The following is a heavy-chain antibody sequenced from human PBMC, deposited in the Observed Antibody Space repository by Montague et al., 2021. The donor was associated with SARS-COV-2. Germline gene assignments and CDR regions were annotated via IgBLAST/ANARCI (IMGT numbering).Heavy chain of an antibody. CDR3: ARATPGIADPIEY. CDR2: IYYSGKT. J-gene: IGHJ4*02. D-gene: IGHD6-13*01. CDR1: GGSISSYL. Sequence: SETLSLTCTVSGGSISSYLWTWIRQPPGKGLEWIGYIYYSGKTNYNPSLSSRVTMSVDTSKNRFSLKLNSVTAADAAVYFCARATPGIADPIEYWGQGTLLTVSS. V-gene: IGHV4-59*08.